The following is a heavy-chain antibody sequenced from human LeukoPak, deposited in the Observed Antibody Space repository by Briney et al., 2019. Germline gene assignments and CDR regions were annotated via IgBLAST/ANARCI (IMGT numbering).Heavy chain of an antibody. CDR3: ARVSGLYYYDSSGYLND. CDR2: IYYSGST. D-gene: IGHD3-22*01. CDR1: GGSISSHY. Sequence: SETLSLTCTVSGGSISSHYWSWIRQPPGKGLEWIGYIYYSGSTNYNPSLKSRVTISVDTSKNQFSLKLSSVTAADTAVYCCARVSGLYYYDSSGYLNDWGQGTMVTVSS. J-gene: IGHJ3*01. V-gene: IGHV4-59*11.